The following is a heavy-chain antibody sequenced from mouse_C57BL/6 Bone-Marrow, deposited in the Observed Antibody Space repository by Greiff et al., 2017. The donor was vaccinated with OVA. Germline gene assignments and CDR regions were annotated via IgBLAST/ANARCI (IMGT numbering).Heavy chain of an antibody. CDR3: AKATMVTTGKFFWYAMDY. J-gene: IGHJ4*01. V-gene: IGHV5-17*01. CDR2: ISSGSSTI. CDR1: GFTFSDYG. Sequence: EVKLVESGGGLVKPGGSLKLSCAASGFTFSDYGMHWVRQAPEKGLEWVAYISSGSSTIYYADTVKGRFTISRDNAKNTLFLQLTSLRSEDTAMYYGAKATMVTTGKFFWYAMDYWGQGTSVTVSS. D-gene: IGHD2-2*01.